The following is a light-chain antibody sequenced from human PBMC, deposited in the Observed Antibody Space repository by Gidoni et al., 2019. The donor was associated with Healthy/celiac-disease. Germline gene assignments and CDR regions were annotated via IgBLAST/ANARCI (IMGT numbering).Light chain of an antibody. J-gene: IGKJ4*01. CDR1: PSVSSN. CDR3: QQYNNWPPLT. Sequence: EIVMTQSPATLSVSPGERAPLSCRASPSVSSNLAWYQQQPGQAPRLLIYGASTRATGIPARFSGSGSGTEFTLTISSLQSEDFAVYYCQQYNNWPPLTFXGXTKVEIK. V-gene: IGKV3-15*01. CDR2: GAS.